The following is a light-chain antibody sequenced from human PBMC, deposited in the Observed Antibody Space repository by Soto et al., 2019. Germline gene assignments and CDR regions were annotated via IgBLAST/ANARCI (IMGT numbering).Light chain of an antibody. V-gene: IGLV1-40*01. CDR1: SSNIGAGYD. CDR3: SSYTGSNDVV. Sequence: QSVLTQPPSVSGAPGQRVTISCTGSSSNIGAGYDVHWYQQVPGTAPKLLIYANANRPSGVPDRFSGSKSGTSASLAITGLQAEDEADYYCSSYTGSNDVVFGGGTKLTVL. J-gene: IGLJ2*01. CDR2: ANA.